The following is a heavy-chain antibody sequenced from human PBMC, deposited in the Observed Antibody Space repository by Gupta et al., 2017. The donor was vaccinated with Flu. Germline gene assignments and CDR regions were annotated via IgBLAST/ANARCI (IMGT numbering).Heavy chain of an antibody. V-gene: IGHV3-9*01. CDR1: GFHFDFYA. CDR2: ISWTSGRI. D-gene: IGHD3-16*01. CDR3: AKGNSQHVVMFGGDWNFDL. Sequence: EMELVESGGDLVQPGRSLRLSCVASGFHFDFYAMHWVRQAPGKGLEWVSGISWTSGRIDYANSVKGRFTISRDSAKNSLFLQMNRLRTDETALYYCAKGNSQHVVMFGGDWNFDLWGRGTLVTVSS. J-gene: IGHJ2*01.